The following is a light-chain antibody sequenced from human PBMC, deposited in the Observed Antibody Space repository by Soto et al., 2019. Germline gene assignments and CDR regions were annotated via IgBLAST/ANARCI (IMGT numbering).Light chain of an antibody. CDR1: QSVSNNY. Sequence: EMVMTHSPATLSVSPGARATLSCRASQSVSNNYLAWYQQKPGQAPRVLIYGASRRATGIPDRFSGSGSGTDFTLTISRLEPEDFAVYYCQQYDSSPLTFGGGTKV. V-gene: IGKV3-20*01. J-gene: IGKJ4*01. CDR3: QQYDSSPLT. CDR2: GAS.